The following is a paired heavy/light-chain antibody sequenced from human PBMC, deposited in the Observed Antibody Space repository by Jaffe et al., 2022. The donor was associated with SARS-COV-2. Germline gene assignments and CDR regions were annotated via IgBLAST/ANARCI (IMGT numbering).Heavy chain of an antibody. CDR3: SRVNDILTGYPSDY. D-gene: IGHD3-9*01. Sequence: EVQVVESGGGLVQPGRSLRLSCTVSGFTFRAYAMSWFRQAPGKGLEWVGFIRSRAYDVTTEYAASVQGRFSISRDDSRSIAYLQMNSLETEDTAVYYCSRVNDILTGYPSDYWGQGTLVTVSS. J-gene: IGHJ4*02. V-gene: IGHV3-49*03. CDR1: GFTFRAYA. CDR2: IRSRAYDVTT.
Light chain of an antibody. CDR2: KAS. Sequence: DIQMTQSPSTLAAFVGDRVTITCRTSQRISGWLAWYQHHPGKAPKLLIYKASTLESGVPSRFSGSASGTEFTLTISSLQPDDSATYYCQQYYTYPWTFGQGTKVEI. J-gene: IGKJ1*01. CDR3: QQYYTYPWT. CDR1: QRISGW. V-gene: IGKV1-5*03.